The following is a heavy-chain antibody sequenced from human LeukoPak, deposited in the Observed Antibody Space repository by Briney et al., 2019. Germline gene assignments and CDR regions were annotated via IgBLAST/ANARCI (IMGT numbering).Heavy chain of an antibody. CDR3: ARDTAMVC. D-gene: IGHD5-18*01. V-gene: IGHV3-21*01. CDR2: ISSSGYI. CDR1: GXTVSSYS. Sequence: GGSLRLSWAASGXTVSSYSMNWVRQAPGKGLEWVSSISSSGYIYYADSLQGRFTISRDNANNSLYLQMNSLRAEDTAVYYCARDTAMVCWGQGTLVTVSS. J-gene: IGHJ4*02.